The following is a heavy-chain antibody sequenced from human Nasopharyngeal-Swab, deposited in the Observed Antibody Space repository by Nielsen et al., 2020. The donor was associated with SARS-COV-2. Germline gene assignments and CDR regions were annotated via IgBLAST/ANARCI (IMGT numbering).Heavy chain of an antibody. D-gene: IGHD4-17*01. CDR2: ISWNSGSI. CDR1: GFTFDDYA. Sequence: GGSLRLSCAASGFTFDDYAMHWVRQAPGKGLEWISGISWNSGSIGYAYSVKGRFTISRDNAKNSLYLQMNSLRAEDTALYYCAKGGAVTWEYFDYWGQGTLVTVSS. J-gene: IGHJ4*02. V-gene: IGHV3-9*01. CDR3: AKGGAVTWEYFDY.